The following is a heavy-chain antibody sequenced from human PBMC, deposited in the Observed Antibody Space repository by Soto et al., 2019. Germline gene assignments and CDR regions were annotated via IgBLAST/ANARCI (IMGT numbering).Heavy chain of an antibody. Sequence: QVHLVQSGAEVKKPGASVKVSCKASGYTFTNYGITWVRQAPGQGLEWMGSISAHNGNTDYAQKLQGRVIVTRDTSTSTAYMELRSLISDDTAVYYCARGRYGDYWGQGALVTFPS. J-gene: IGHJ4*02. D-gene: IGHD1-1*01. CDR2: ISAHNGNT. CDR1: GYTFTNYG. CDR3: ARGRYGDY. V-gene: IGHV1-18*01.